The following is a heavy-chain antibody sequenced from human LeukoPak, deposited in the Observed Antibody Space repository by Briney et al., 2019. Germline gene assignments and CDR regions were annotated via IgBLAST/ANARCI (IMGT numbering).Heavy chain of an antibody. J-gene: IGHJ3*02. Sequence: PGGSLRLSCAASGFTFSSYAMSWVRQAPGKGLEWVSAISDSGGSTYYADSVKGQFTISRDNSKNTLYLQMNSLRAEDTAVYYCAKVIGWKWAFDIWGQGTMVTVSS. CDR2: ISDSGGST. D-gene: IGHD1-1*01. CDR3: AKVIGWKWAFDI. CDR1: GFTFSSYA. V-gene: IGHV3-23*01.